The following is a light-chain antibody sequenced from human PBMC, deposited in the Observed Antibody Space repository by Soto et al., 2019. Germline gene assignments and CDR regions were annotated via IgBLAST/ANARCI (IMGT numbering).Light chain of an antibody. CDR2: AAS. J-gene: IGKJ1*01. CDR3: QHLSSYPWT. CDR1: QGIYTY. Sequence: DIQLTQSPSFLSASVGDRVTITCRASQGIYTYLAWYQQKPGKAPELLIYAASTLQSGVPSRFSGSGSGTDFLLPISRLQPVDVATTYSQHLSSYPWTFGQGTKVEIK. V-gene: IGKV1-9*01.